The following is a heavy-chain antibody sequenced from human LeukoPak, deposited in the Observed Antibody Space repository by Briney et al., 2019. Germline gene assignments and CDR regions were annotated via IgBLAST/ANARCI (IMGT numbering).Heavy chain of an antibody. CDR3: ARRPLEWLLSYYFDY. CDR2: IYYSGST. V-gene: IGHV4-59*12. CDR1: GGSISSYY. D-gene: IGHD3-3*01. J-gene: IGHJ4*02. Sequence: SETLSLTCTVSGGSISSYYWSWIRQPPGKGLEWIGYIYYSGSTNYNPSLKSRVTISVDTSKNQFSLKLSSVTAADTAVYYCARRPLEWLLSYYFDYWGQGTLVTVSS.